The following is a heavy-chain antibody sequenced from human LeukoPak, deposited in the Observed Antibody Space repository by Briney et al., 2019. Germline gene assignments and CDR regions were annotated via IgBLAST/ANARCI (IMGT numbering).Heavy chain of an antibody. D-gene: IGHD6-6*01. CDR2: ISAYKGNT. V-gene: IGHV1-18*01. CDR1: GYTFTSYG. J-gene: IGHJ5*02. Sequence: ASVKVSCKASGYTFTSYGISWVRQPPGQGLEWVGWISAYKGNTNYAQKLQGRVTMTTDTSTSTAYMELRSLGSDDTAVYYCARGDSSASDPWGQGTLVTVSS. CDR3: ARGDSSASDP.